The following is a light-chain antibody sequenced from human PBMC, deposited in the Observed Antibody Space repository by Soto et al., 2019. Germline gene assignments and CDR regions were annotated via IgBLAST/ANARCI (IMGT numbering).Light chain of an antibody. CDR2: GAS. Sequence: EIVLTQSPGSLSLSPGQRATLSCRASQSVDTTFFAWYQKKPGQAPRLLIYGASKRATGIPARFSGSGSGPDFTPIISNLEPEDFAVYYCQQYMSSVTFGQGTKVEIK. CDR1: QSVDTTF. V-gene: IGKV3-20*01. CDR3: QQYMSSVT. J-gene: IGKJ1*01.